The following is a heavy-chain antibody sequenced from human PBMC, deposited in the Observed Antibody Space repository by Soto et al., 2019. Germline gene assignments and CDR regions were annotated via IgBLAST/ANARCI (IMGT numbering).Heavy chain of an antibody. CDR2: IYYSGST. D-gene: IGHD6-19*01. V-gene: IGHV4-59*01. CDR3: ARDSSGWYPNWYFDL. J-gene: IGHJ2*01. CDR1: VGSISIYY. Sequence: TETLSLTCTFSVGSISIYYWSWIRQPPGKGLELIGYIYYSGSTNYNPSLKSRVTISVDTSKNQFSLNLSSVTAADTAVYYCARDSSGWYPNWYFDLWGRGTLVTVSS.